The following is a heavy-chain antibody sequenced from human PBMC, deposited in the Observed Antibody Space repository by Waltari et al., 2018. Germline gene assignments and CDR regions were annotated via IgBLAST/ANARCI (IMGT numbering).Heavy chain of an antibody. D-gene: IGHD6-13*01. CDR2: IHHSGST. V-gene: IGHV4-34*01. Sequence: QVQLQQWGAGLLKPSETLSLTCAVYGGYFSGYYRSWIRQPPGKGLEGAGEIHHSGSTTTSPSLKSRVTISVDTPKNQFSLELGAVTAADTAVYYCAVAAGYYYYYMDVWGKGTTVTVSS. CDR3: AVAAGYYYYYMDV. J-gene: IGHJ6*03. CDR1: GGYFSGYY.